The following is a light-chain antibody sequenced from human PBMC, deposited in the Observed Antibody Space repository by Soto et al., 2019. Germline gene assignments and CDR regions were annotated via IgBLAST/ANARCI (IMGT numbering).Light chain of an antibody. Sequence: VVSMTQFPSLVSASTGDRVTMRXRMSPGIRLYVAWYPQHPGKATEXXIFXASTLQSGVPSMFSGSGYGTDITLTISCLQSEDLETYCCQQYYSFPTFGQGTKVDIK. CDR1: PGIRLY. V-gene: IGKV1D-8*01. J-gene: IGKJ1*01. CDR3: QQYYSFPT. CDR2: XAS.